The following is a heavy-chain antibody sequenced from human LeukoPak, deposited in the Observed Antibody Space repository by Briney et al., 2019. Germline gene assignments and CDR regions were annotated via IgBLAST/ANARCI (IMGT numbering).Heavy chain of an antibody. CDR2: INPNSGGT. CDR1: GYTFTGYY. J-gene: IGHJ4*02. D-gene: IGHD1-26*01. Sequence: ASVKVSCKASGYTFTGYYMHWVRQAPGQGLEWMGWINPNSGGTNYAQKFQGRVTMTRDTSISTAYMELSRLRSDDTAVYYCARVLPFSSSGSYYLDWGQGTLVTVSS. V-gene: IGHV1-2*02. CDR3: ARVLPFSSSGSYYLD.